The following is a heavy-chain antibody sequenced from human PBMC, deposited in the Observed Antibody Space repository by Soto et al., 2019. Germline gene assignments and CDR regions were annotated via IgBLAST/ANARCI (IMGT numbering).Heavy chain of an antibody. CDR2: IYYSGST. J-gene: IGHJ4*02. D-gene: IGHD4-17*01. CDR3: ARAHDDYGDYAHDY. Sequence: PSEILSLTYTVSGGSISSGDYYWSWIRQHPGKGLEWIGYIYYSGSTYYNPSLKSRVTISVDTSKNQFSLKLSSVTAADTAVYYCARAHDDYGDYAHDYWGQGTLVTVS. CDR1: GGSISSGDYY. V-gene: IGHV4-31*03.